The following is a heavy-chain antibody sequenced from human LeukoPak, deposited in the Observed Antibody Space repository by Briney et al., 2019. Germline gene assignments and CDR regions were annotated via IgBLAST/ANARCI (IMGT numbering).Heavy chain of an antibody. J-gene: IGHJ2*01. V-gene: IGHV4-59*01. CDR3: ARTAYARFFDL. CDR2: IYYSGST. Sequence: SETLSLTCTVSGDPINSYYWSWIRQPPGKGLEWIGHIYYSGSTNYNPSLKSRVTISIDTSKNQFSLKLSPVTAADTAVYYCARTAYARFFDLWGRGTLVTVSS. CDR1: GDPINSYY. D-gene: IGHD2-21*01.